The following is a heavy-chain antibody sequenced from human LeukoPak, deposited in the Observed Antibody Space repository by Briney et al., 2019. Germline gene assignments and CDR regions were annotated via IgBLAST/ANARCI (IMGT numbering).Heavy chain of an antibody. CDR3: ARDVVVTSSPDAFDI. Sequence: QVRLQKSGPGLLKPCQNQSLACTVSGVSVTSGDYYCSWIRQPPGQGLERIGYISHSGTTSYNPSLKSRVSISVDTSNNRFSLRVGSVTAADTAVYYCARDVVVTSSPDAFDIWGEGTMVTVSS. V-gene: IGHV4-31*03. CDR1: GVSVTSGDYY. J-gene: IGHJ3*02. D-gene: IGHD2-21*02. CDR2: ISHSGTT.